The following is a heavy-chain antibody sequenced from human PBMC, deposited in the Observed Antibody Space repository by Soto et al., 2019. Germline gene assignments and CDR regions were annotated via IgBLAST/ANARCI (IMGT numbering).Heavy chain of an antibody. Sequence: QVQLVQSGAEVKKPGASVKVSCKASGDTFTDYYIHWVRQAPGQRLEWMGTVNPSGGHTTYAQHCLGRMTMTRDTSTSTLYMELTSLTSEDTAVYYCARGGHVVVVTAALDYWGQGTLVTVSS. CDR1: GDTFTDYY. V-gene: IGHV1-46*01. D-gene: IGHD2-21*02. J-gene: IGHJ4*02. CDR2: VNPSGGHT. CDR3: ARGGHVVVVTAALDY.